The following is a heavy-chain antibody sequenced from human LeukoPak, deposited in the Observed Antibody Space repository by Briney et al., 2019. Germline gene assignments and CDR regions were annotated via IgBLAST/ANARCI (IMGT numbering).Heavy chain of an antibody. CDR3: ARDNPRTPNKHFQH. V-gene: IGHV1-2*06. D-gene: IGHD1-14*01. J-gene: IGHJ1*01. Sequence: ASVKVSCKASGCTFTGYYMHWVRQAPGQGLEWMGRINPNSGDTNYAQKFQGRVTMTRDTSISTAYMELSRLRSDDTAVYYCARDNPRTPNKHFQHWGQGTLVTVSS. CDR2: INPNSGDT. CDR1: GCTFTGYY.